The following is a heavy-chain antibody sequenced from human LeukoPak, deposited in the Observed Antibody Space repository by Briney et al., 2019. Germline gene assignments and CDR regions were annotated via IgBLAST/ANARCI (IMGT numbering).Heavy chain of an antibody. CDR1: GYSFTSYW. J-gene: IGHJ6*02. CDR2: IYPGDSDT. Sequence: GESLKISCKGSGYSFTSYWIGWVRQVPGKGLEWMGIIYPGDSDTRYSPSFQGQVTISADKSISTAYLQWSSLKASDTAVYYCARSDVDTAMEADYYYYGMDVWGQGTTVTVSS. CDR3: ARSDVDTAMEADYYYYGMDV. V-gene: IGHV5-51*01. D-gene: IGHD5-18*01.